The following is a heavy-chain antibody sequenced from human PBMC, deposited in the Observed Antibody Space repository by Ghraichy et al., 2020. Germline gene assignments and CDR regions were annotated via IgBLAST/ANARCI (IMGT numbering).Heavy chain of an antibody. CDR3: ARVTSGSPYGSQPLSY. Sequence: GGSLRLSCGVSGFTFSSYWMNWVRQTPGKGLEWVANIKLDGSENYYADSLKGRFTISRDNAKNSMYLQMNSLRAEDTAVYYCARVTSGSPYGSQPLSYWGQGTLVTVSS. CDR2: IKLDGSEN. V-gene: IGHV3-7*01. CDR1: GFTFSSYW. D-gene: IGHD3-10*01. J-gene: IGHJ4*02.